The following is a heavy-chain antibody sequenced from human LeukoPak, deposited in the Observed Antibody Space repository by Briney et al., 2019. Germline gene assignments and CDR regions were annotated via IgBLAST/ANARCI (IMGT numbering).Heavy chain of an antibody. D-gene: IGHD4-11*01. CDR3: AISLDYSKGLSLNCFDY. V-gene: IGHV4-39*01. CDR2: FYYSGST. J-gene: IGHJ4*02. Sequence: SETLSLTCTVSGGSISSSSFYWGWIRQPPGKGLEWIGSFYYSGSTYYNPSLKSRVTISVDTSKNQFSLKLSSVTAADTAVYYCAISLDYSKGLSLNCFDYWGQGTLVTVSS. CDR1: GGSISSSSFY.